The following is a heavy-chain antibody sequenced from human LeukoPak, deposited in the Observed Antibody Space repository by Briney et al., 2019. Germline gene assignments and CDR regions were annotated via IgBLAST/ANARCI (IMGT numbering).Heavy chain of an antibody. J-gene: IGHJ6*03. CDR3: ARGYYYDSSGYFYDYYYYYMDV. V-gene: IGHV1-2*02. CDR1: GYTFTGYY. CDR2: INPNSGGT. Sequence: ASVKVSCKASGYTFTGYYMHWVRQAPGQGLEWMGWINPNSGGTNYAQKFQGRVTMTRDTSISTAYMELSWLRSDDTAVYYCARGYYYDSSGYFYDYYYYYMDVWGKGTTVTVSS. D-gene: IGHD3-22*01.